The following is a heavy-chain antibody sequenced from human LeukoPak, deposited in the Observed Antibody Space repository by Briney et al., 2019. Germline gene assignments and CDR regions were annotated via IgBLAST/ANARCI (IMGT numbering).Heavy chain of an antibody. V-gene: IGHV3-48*04. CDR3: ARDTGYCSGGSCYSGLYYYGMDV. CDR1: GFTFSSYS. Sequence: GGSLRLSCAASGFTFSSYSMNWVRQAPGKGLEWVSYISSSGSTIYYADSVKGLFTISRDNAKKSLCLQMTSVRAEDTAVYYCARDTGYCSGGSCYSGLYYYGMDVWGQGTTVTVSS. CDR2: ISSSGSTI. J-gene: IGHJ6*02. D-gene: IGHD2-15*01.